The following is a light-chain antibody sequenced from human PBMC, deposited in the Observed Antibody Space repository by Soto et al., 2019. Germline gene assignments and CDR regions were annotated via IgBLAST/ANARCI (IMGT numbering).Light chain of an antibody. CDR3: KQSYSSLWT. J-gene: IGKJ1*01. V-gene: IGKV1-39*01. CDR2: VAS. Sequence: IQMTQSPSSLSASVGDRVTITCRASQSISRYLNWYQQKPGKAPNLLIYVASSLQSGVPSRFSGSGSGTDSTLTIRSLQPEDFATYYCKQSYSSLWTFGQGTKVDIK. CDR1: QSISRY.